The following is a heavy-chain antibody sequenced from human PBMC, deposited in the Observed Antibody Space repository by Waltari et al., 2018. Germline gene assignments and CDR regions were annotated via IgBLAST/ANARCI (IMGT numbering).Heavy chain of an antibody. CDR2: INHSGSA. V-gene: IGHV4-34*01. J-gene: IGHJ6*02. Sequence: QVQLRQWGAGLLKPSETLSLTCAVFGGSFSAYHWSWIRQSPGKGLEWIGEINHSGSAIYNPSLKSRVTISLDTSKRQVSLRLSSVTAADTAVYFCARGTGGSSTYYFAGMDVWGQGTTVTVSS. D-gene: IGHD3-22*01. CDR1: GGSFSAYH. CDR3: ARGTGGSSTYYFAGMDV.